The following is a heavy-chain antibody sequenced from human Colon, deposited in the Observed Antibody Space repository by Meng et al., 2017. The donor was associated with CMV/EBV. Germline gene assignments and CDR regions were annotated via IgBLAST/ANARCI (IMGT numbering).Heavy chain of an antibody. CDR2: IIPILGIA. CDR3: ARDWAITPPPTPIDV. Sequence: SVKVSCKASGGTFSSYSISWLRQAPGRGLEWMGGIIPILGIANYAQNFQGRVTITADKSTSTAYMELSSLRSEDTAVYYCARDWAITPPPTPIDVWGQGTTVTVSS. D-gene: IGHD2-21*01. J-gene: IGHJ6*02. CDR1: GGTFSSYS. V-gene: IGHV1-69*10.